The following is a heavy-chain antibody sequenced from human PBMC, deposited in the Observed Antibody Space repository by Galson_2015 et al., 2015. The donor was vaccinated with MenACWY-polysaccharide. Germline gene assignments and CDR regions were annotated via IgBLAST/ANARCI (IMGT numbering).Heavy chain of an antibody. D-gene: IGHD6-19*01. V-gene: IGHV3-49*03. Sequence: SLRLSCATSGFTFDDHSMSWFRQAPGKGLEWVGFIRNKASGGTIEYGASVKGRFTISRDDSKSIAYLQMNSLKSEDTAVYFCARGYNSPTYWGQGTLVTVSS. CDR1: GFTFDDHS. J-gene: IGHJ4*02. CDR2: IRNKASGGTI. CDR3: ARGYNSPTY.